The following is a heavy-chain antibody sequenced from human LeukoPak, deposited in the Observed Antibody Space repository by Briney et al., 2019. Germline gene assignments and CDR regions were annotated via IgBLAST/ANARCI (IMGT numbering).Heavy chain of an antibody. Sequence: GSLRLXXXXSGFTLXXFAMSWGRQAPGKGLEWVSAISNTGGTTYYADSVKGRFTISSHNSKTALSLQMNRLRAEDTAVYYCAKTRNGYPTEYLHHWGQGTLVTVSS. D-gene: IGHD5-24*01. V-gene: IGHV3-23*01. CDR2: ISNTGGTT. CDR3: AKTRNGYPTEYLHH. J-gene: IGHJ1*01. CDR1: GFTLXXFA.